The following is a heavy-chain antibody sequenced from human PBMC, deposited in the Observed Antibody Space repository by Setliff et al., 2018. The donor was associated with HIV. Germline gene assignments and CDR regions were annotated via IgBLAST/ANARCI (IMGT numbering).Heavy chain of an antibody. V-gene: IGHV4-38-2*01. CDR1: GYSISSGYY. Sequence: SETLSLTCAVSGYSISSGYYWGWIRQPPGKGLEWIGSIYHSGSTYYNPSLKSRVTISVDTSKNQFSLKLSSVTAADTAVYYCARNFWNGPPDYYYYGLDVWGQGTTVTVSS. D-gene: IGHD3-3*01. CDR2: IYHSGST. CDR3: ARNFWNGPPDYYYYGLDV. J-gene: IGHJ6*02.